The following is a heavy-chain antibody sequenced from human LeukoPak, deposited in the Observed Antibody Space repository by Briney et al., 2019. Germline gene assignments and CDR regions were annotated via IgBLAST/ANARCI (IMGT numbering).Heavy chain of an antibody. J-gene: IGHJ4*02. CDR1: GYPFTDYY. Sequence: ASVKVSCKASGYPFTDYYIYWVRQAPGQGLEWMGWINPDSGGTIYAQNFQGRVTMTRDTSISTAYMELNSLRSDDTALYYCARKVGSGWSFDYWGRGTLLTVSS. V-gene: IGHV1-2*02. D-gene: IGHD6-19*01. CDR2: INPDSGGT. CDR3: ARKVGSGWSFDY.